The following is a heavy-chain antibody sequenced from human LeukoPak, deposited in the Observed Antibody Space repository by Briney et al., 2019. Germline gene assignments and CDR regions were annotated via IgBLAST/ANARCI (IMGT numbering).Heavy chain of an antibody. CDR3: ARDKRSSTSYMDV. Sequence: GASVKVSCKASGYTFTGYYMHWVRQAPGQGPEWMGWINPNSGGTNYAQKFQGRVTMTRDTSISTAYMELSRLRSDDTAVYYCARDKRSSTSYMDVWGKGTTVTVSS. J-gene: IGHJ6*03. V-gene: IGHV1-2*02. D-gene: IGHD2-2*01. CDR1: GYTFTGYY. CDR2: INPNSGGT.